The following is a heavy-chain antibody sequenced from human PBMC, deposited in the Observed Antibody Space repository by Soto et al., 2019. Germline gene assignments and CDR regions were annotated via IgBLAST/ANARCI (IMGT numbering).Heavy chain of an antibody. V-gene: IGHV3-30*03. D-gene: IGHD3-16*01. CDR3: ARDIALPTPNPYTPGAEGYGMDV. CDR1: GFTFRSHV. CDR2: LSFDGSYQ. J-gene: IGHJ6*02. Sequence: PGGSLRLSCAASGFTFRSHVMHWVRQAPGKGLEWVAALSFDGSYQYYGDSVKGRFTISRDNSKNMLYLQMDSLRPEDTAVYYCARDIALPTPNPYTPGAEGYGMDVWGQGTRVTVSS.